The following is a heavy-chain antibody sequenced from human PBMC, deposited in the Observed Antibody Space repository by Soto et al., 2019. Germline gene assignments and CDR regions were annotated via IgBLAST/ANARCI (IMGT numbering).Heavy chain of an antibody. Sequence: GGSLRLSCAASGFTFSNAWMNWVRQAPGKGLEWVGRIKSKTDGGTTDYAAPVKGRFTISRDDSKNTLYLQMNSLKTEDTAVYYCTTDQAPGDYYYYGMDVWGQGTTVTVSS. CDR1: GFTFSNAW. V-gene: IGHV3-15*07. CDR2: IKSKTDGGTT. J-gene: IGHJ6*02. CDR3: TTDQAPGDYYYYGMDV.